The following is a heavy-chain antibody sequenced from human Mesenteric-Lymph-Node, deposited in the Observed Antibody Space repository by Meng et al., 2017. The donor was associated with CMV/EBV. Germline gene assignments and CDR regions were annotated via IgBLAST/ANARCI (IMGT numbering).Heavy chain of an antibody. D-gene: IGHD3-10*01. CDR2: IYHRGIT. V-gene: IGHV4-4*02. J-gene: IGHJ5*01. Sequence: SLNSRNGGRWVRQTPGRGLEWIAEIYHRGITNYNPSLKGRVTISVDISKNQFSLRLTSVTAADTAVYYCARDGRGYFGAGSFSWFDSWGQGTLVTVSS. CDR3: ARDGRGYFGAGSFSWFDS. CDR1: SLNSRNG.